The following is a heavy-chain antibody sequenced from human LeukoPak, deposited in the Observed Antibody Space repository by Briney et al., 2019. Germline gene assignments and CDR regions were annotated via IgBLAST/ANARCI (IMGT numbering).Heavy chain of an antibody. Sequence: GGSLRLSCAASGFTFTSCAMSWVRQAPGKGLEWVSAISGSGGSTYYADSVKGRFTISRDNSKNTLYLQMNSLRAEDTAVYNCAKAGVVVVTLYYFEYWGQGTLVTVSS. CDR3: AKAGVVVVTLYYFEY. D-gene: IGHD3-22*01. J-gene: IGHJ4*02. CDR2: ISGSGGST. V-gene: IGHV3-23*01. CDR1: GFTFTSCA.